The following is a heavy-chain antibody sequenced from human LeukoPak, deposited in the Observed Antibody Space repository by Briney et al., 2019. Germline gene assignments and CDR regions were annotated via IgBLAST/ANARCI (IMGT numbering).Heavy chain of an antibody. CDR2: ISGSGGST. V-gene: IGHV3-23*01. Sequence: PGGSLRLSCAASGFTFSSYAMSWVRQAPGKGLEWASAISGSGGSTYYADSVKGRFTISRDNSKNTLYLQMNSLRAEDTAVYYCAKEALGWLQRVADAFDIWGQGTMVTVSS. D-gene: IGHD5-24*01. J-gene: IGHJ3*02. CDR3: AKEALGWLQRVADAFDI. CDR1: GFTFSSYA.